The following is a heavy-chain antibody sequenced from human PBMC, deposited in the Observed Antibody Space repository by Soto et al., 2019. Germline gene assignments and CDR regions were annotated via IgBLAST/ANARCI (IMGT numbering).Heavy chain of an antibody. V-gene: IGHV1-69*06. CDR3: ARGVYGSGNYYTGPSAFDI. D-gene: IGHD3-10*01. CDR1: GGTLSDHG. CDR2: TIPVFNTA. Sequence: QVQLEQSGAEVKKPGSSVKVSCKASGGTLSDHGVAWLRQAPGQGLEWMGGTIPVFNTAKYAQKFQGRVIVTEEKFTNIAYMELSSLRSEDTAFYFCARGVYGSGNYYTGPSAFDIWGQGTMVIVSS. J-gene: IGHJ3*02.